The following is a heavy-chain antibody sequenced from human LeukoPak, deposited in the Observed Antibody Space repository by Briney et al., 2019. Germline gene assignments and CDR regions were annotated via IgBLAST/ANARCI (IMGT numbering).Heavy chain of an antibody. CDR2: ISSSSSTI. CDR1: GFTFSNYN. J-gene: IGHJ4*02. D-gene: IGHD3-22*01. Sequence: GGSLRLSCAASGFTFSNYNMNWVRQAPGKGLEWVSYISSSSSTIYYADSVKGRFTISRDNAKNSLYLQMNSLRAEDTAVYYCARDYYDSSGYYQSNYWGQGTLVTVSS. CDR3: ARDYYDSSGYYQSNY. V-gene: IGHV3-48*01.